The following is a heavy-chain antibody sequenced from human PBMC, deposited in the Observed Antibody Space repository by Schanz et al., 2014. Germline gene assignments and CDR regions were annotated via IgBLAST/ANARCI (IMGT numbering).Heavy chain of an antibody. CDR2: VSRSTPDI. CDR1: GFTFSSYS. CDR3: ARGGSGSHYRLDY. Sequence: EVQLVESGGGLVQPGGSLRLSCTASGFTFSSYSMNWVRQAPGKGLEWVSYVSRSTPDIYYADSMKGRFTVSRDNAENALYLQMNSLRAEDTGLYFCARGGSGSHYRLDYWGQGTLGTVSS. J-gene: IGHJ4*02. D-gene: IGHD1-26*01. V-gene: IGHV3-48*01.